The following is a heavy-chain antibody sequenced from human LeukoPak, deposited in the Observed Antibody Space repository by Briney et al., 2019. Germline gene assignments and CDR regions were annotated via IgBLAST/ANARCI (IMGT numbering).Heavy chain of an antibody. D-gene: IGHD6-13*01. Sequence: SETLSLTCTVSGGSISSSSYYWGWIRQPPGKGLEWIGSIYYSGSTYYNPSLKSRVTISVDTSKNQFSLKVSSVSAADTAVYYCARAYSSSWYWKWFDPWGQGTLVTVSS. V-gene: IGHV4-39*07. CDR3: ARAYSSSWYWKWFDP. J-gene: IGHJ5*02. CDR2: IYYSGST. CDR1: GGSISSSSYY.